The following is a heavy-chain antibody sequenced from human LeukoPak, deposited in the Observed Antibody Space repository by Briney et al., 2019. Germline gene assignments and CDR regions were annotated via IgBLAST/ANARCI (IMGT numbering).Heavy chain of an antibody. CDR3: ARRRVYYDFWSSYSRDDAFDI. Sequence: GESMKISWKGSGYSFTSYWIAWVRQMPGKGLEWMGIIYPDDSDTRYSPSFHGQVKISADTSISTAYLQWSSLKDSDTAMYYSARRRVYYDFWSSYSRDDAFDIWGQGTLVTVSS. CDR2: IYPDDSDT. V-gene: IGHV5-51*01. CDR1: GYSFTSYW. J-gene: IGHJ3*02. D-gene: IGHD3-3*01.